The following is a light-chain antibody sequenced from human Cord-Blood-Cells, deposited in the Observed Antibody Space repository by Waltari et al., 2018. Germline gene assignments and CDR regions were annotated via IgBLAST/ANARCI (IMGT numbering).Light chain of an antibody. CDR2: DVS. J-gene: IGLJ2*01. V-gene: IGLV2-14*01. CDR3: SAYTSGSAVV. CDR1: SSDVGGYNY. Sequence: QSALTQPASVSGSPGQSITISCTGTSSDVGGYNYVSWYQQHPGKAPKLMTYDVSNRPAGVSNRCAGSKSGDTACLTMSGLQAEDEAEYYCSAYTSGSAVVFVGGTKLTVL.